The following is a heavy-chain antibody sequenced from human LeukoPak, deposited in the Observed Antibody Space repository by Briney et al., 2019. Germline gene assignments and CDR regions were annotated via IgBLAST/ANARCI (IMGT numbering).Heavy chain of an antibody. CDR1: GVSISSGGYY. Sequence: SQTLFLTCTVSGVSISSGGYYWSWIPQPPGKGLEWIVYIYHSGSTYYNPSLKSRVTISVDRSKNQFSLKLSSVTAADTAVYYCAARITGTTYSYAFDIWGQGTTVTVSS. J-gene: IGHJ3*02. CDR2: IYHSGST. V-gene: IGHV4-30-2*01. CDR3: AARITGTTYSYAFDI. D-gene: IGHD1-7*01.